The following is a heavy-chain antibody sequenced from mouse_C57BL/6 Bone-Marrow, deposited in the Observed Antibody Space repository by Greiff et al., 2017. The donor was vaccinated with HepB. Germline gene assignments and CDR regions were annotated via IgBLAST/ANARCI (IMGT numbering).Heavy chain of an antibody. CDR2: IYPGSGST. J-gene: IGHJ2*01. Sequence: VPLHPSGAELVKPGASVKMSCKASGYTFTSYWITWVKQRPGQGLAWIGDIYPGSGSTNYNEKFKSKATLTVDTSSSTAYMQLSSLTSEDSAVYYCARSPPSTVVDYWGQGTTLTVSS. D-gene: IGHD1-1*01. CDR3: ARSPPSTVVDY. CDR1: GYTFTSYW. V-gene: IGHV1-55*01.